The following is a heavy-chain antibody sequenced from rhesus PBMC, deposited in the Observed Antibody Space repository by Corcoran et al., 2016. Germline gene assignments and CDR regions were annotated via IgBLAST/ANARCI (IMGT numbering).Heavy chain of an antibody. J-gene: IGHJ4*01. CDR1: GFTFSGAA. V-gene: IGHV3-72*01. CDR3: AKGFWSDLDH. CDR2: FGLAGDT. Sequence: EVQLVESGGGLVQPGGSLRLSCVASGFTFSGAALHWVRPAPGKGLEWISAFGLAGDTYYVDAVKGRFTISRDEARNSLYLQMNSLRAEDSGIYYCAKGFWSDLDHWGRGVLVTVSS. D-gene: IGHD3-22*01.